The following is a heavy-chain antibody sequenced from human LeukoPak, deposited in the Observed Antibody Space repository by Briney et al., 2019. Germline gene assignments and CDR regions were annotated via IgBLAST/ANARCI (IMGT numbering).Heavy chain of an antibody. CDR2: IYYSGST. V-gene: IGHV4-59*08. J-gene: IGHJ4*02. CDR1: GGSISSYY. Sequence: SETLSLTCTVYGGSISSYYWSWIRQPPGKGLEWIGYIYYSGSTNYNPSLKSRVTISVDTSKNQFSLKLSSVTAADTAVYYCARLYDSSGFFDYWGQGTLVTVSS. D-gene: IGHD3-22*01. CDR3: ARLYDSSGFFDY.